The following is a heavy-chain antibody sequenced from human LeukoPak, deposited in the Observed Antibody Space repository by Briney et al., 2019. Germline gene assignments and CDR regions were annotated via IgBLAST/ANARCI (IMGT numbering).Heavy chain of an antibody. Sequence: ASVNVSFKASGYTFTGYYMHWVRQAPGQGLEWMGWINPNSGGTNYAQKFQGRVTMTRDTSISTAYMELSRLRSDDTAVYYCARVLVAVHYYYYMDVWGKGTTVTVSS. CDR3: ARVLVAVHYYYYMDV. J-gene: IGHJ6*03. CDR2: INPNSGGT. D-gene: IGHD2-2*01. V-gene: IGHV1-2*02. CDR1: GYTFTGYY.